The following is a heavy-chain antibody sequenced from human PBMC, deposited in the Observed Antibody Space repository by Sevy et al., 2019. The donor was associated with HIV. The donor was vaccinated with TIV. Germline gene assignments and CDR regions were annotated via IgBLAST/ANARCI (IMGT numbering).Heavy chain of an antibody. CDR3: VRGGLTYGGMDV. J-gene: IGHJ6*02. Sequence: QSQTLSLTCAISGDSVSSNNAAWNWIRQSPSRGLEWLGRTFYRSNWYNDYAVSVNGRITINPETSKNLLSLQLTSVTPEDSVGYCCVRGGLTYGGMDVWGQGTTVTVSS. CDR2: TFYRSNWYN. V-gene: IGHV6-1*01. CDR1: GDSVSSNNAA. D-gene: IGHD1-20*01.